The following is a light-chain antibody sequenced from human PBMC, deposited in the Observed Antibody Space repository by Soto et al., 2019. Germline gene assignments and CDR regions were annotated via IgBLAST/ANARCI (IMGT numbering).Light chain of an antibody. V-gene: IGKV3-20*01. CDR2: GAS. Sequence: EIVLTRSPGTLTLSPGDRGTLSCRASQSFSNSYLALYEQKPGQAPRLLIYGASSRATGIPDRFSGSGSGTDFTLTISRLEPEDFAVYYCQQYGSSPWTFGQGTKVDI. J-gene: IGKJ1*01. CDR3: QQYGSSPWT. CDR1: QSFSNSY.